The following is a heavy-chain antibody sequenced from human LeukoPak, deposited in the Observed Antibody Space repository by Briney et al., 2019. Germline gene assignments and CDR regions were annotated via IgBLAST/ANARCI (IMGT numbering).Heavy chain of an antibody. CDR3: ARTLRYFDWLFISDL. Sequence: PGGSLRLSCAASGFTFSSYCMNWVRQAPGKGLEWVSYISNSFSPMYYADSVKGRFTISRDNAKNSLYLQMDSLRAEDTAVYYCARTLRYFDWLFISDLWGQGSLVTVSS. CDR2: ISNSFSPM. V-gene: IGHV3-48*04. D-gene: IGHD3-9*01. J-gene: IGHJ5*02. CDR1: GFTFSSYC.